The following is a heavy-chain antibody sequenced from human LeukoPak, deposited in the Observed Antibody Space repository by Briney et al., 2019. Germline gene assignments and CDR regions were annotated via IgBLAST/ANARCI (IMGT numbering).Heavy chain of an antibody. D-gene: IGHD1-26*01. Sequence: PGGSLRLSCAASGFSLSNYGLHWVRQGPGKGLEWVAVINFDGSIKYYADSVKGRFTISRDNSKNTLYLQMNSLRAEDTAVYYCAKASHLEWELRGGWFDPWGQGTLVTVSS. J-gene: IGHJ5*02. CDR3: AKASHLEWELRGGWFDP. CDR1: GFSLSNYG. V-gene: IGHV3-30*02. CDR2: INFDGSIK.